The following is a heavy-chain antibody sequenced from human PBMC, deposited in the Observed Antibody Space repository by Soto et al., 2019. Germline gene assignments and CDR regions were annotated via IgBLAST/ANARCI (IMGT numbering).Heavy chain of an antibody. CDR2: IYTSGST. J-gene: IGHJ5*02. CDR3: ARDISISRGIAAAGNWLDP. V-gene: IGHV4-4*07. Sequence: PSQTLSLTCTVSGGSISSYYWSWIRQPAGQGLEWIGRIYTSGSTNYNPSLKSRGTLSVDTSKNQFALKLISVTAADSVVYYCARDISISRGIAAAGNWLDPWGQGTLVTVSS. CDR1: GGSISSYY. D-gene: IGHD6-13*01.